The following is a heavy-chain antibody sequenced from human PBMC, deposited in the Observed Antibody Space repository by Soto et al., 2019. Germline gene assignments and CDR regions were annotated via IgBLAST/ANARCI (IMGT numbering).Heavy chain of an antibody. V-gene: IGHV2-5*02. CDR1: AFSLSTGGVG. J-gene: IGHJ6*02. Sequence: SGPTLVNPTPTLTLTCTFSAFSLSTGGVGVGWIRQPPGKALEWLALIYWDDDKRYSPSLRSRLTITKDTSKNQVVLTMTNMDPVDTATYYCIQSRCGGDCLQSYASYYYYGMDVWGQGTTVTV. D-gene: IGHD2-21*02. CDR2: IYWDDDK. CDR3: IQSRCGGDCLQSYASYYYYGMDV.